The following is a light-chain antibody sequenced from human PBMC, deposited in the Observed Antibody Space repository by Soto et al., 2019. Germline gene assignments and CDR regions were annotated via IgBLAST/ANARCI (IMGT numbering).Light chain of an antibody. Sequence: ETVLTQSPGTLSLSPGERATLSCRASQSVSSNYLAWYQHIPGQAPRLLIYGASTRATGIPDRFSGSGSGTDFPLPLSRLEPEDFAVYYCQQFDRSLPSWTFGQGTKVE. V-gene: IGKV3-20*01. CDR3: QQFDRSLPSWT. J-gene: IGKJ1*01. CDR2: GAS. CDR1: QSVSSNY.